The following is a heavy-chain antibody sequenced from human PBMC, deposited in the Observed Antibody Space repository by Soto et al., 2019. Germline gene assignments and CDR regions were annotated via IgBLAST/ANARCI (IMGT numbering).Heavy chain of an antibody. J-gene: IGHJ5*02. Sequence: LSLSCTVSGAYSGSGGGWSWVRQPPGKGLEWIAEIFHDGNTNYSPSLKSRVTISVDKSQNQFSLNVYSVTAADAAVYYCARHEGWTGPDQWGQGTLVTVSS. CDR3: ARHEGWTGPDQ. D-gene: IGHD2-8*02. V-gene: IGHV4-4*02. CDR1: GAYSGSGGG. CDR2: IFHDGNT.